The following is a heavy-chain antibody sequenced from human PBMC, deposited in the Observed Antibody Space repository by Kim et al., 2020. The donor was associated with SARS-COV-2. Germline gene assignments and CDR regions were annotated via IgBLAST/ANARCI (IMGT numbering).Heavy chain of an antibody. CDR2: IYSGGSST. V-gene: IGHV3-23*03. CDR3: AKDGGLSDY. Sequence: GGSLRLSCAASGFTFSSYAMSWVRQAPGKGLEWVSVIYSGGSSTYYADSVKGRFTISRDNSKNTLYLQMNSLRAEDTAVYYCAKDGGLSDYWGQGTLVTVSS. D-gene: IGHD3-16*01. J-gene: IGHJ4*02. CDR1: GFTFSSYA.